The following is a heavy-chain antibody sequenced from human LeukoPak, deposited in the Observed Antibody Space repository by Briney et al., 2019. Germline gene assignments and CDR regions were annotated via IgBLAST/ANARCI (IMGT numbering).Heavy chain of an antibody. J-gene: IGHJ6*03. V-gene: IGHV3-7*01. CDR1: GFTFSSYW. CDR2: IKQDGSEK. Sequence: GGSLRLSCAASGFTFSSYWMSWVRQAPGKGLEWVANIKQDGSEKYYVDSVKGRFTISRDNAKNSLYLQMNSLRAEDTAVYYCARVKGLYYYYMDVWGKGTTVTVSS. CDR3: ARVKGLYYYYMDV.